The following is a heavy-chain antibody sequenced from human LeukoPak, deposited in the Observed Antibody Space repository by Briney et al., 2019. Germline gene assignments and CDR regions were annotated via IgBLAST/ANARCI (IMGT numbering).Heavy chain of an antibody. CDR3: ARTTEGYCRGRSCYSYYYYMDV. V-gene: IGHV4-59*01. J-gene: IGHJ6*03. CDR2: ISYFEST. Sequence: SETLSLTCNVSGGSITSYYWSWIRQPPGKGLEWIGYISYFESTNYNPSLKSRVTISVDTSKNQFSLKLSSVTAADTAVYYCARTTEGYCRGRSCYSYYYYMDVWGKGTTVTVSS. CDR1: GGSITSYY. D-gene: IGHD2-15*01.